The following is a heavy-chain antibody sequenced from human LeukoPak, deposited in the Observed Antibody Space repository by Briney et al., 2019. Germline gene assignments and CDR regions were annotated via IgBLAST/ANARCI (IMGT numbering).Heavy chain of an antibody. Sequence: GGSLRLSCAASGFTFSSYAMHWVRQAPGKGLEWVAVISYGGSNKYYADSVKGRFTISRDNSKNTLYLQMNSLRAEDTALYYCAKDPGSGSYYNGLHYYYYGMDVWGQGTTVTVSS. J-gene: IGHJ6*02. CDR1: GFTFSSYA. CDR3: AKDPGSGSYYNGLHYYYYGMDV. D-gene: IGHD3-10*01. CDR2: ISYGGSNK. V-gene: IGHV3-30*01.